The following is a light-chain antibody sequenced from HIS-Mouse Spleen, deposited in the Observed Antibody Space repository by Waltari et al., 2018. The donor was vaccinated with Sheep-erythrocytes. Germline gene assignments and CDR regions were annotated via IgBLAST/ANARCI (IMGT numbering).Light chain of an antibody. CDR1: NSDVGGYNY. Sequence: QSALTQPRSVSGSPGQSVPISCTGTNSDVGGYNYVSWYQQHPGKAPKLIIYDVSKRPSGVPDRFSGSKSGNTASLTISGLQAEDEADYYCCSYAGSYTFVVFGGGTKLTVL. J-gene: IGLJ2*01. V-gene: IGLV2-11*01. CDR3: CSYAGSYTFVV. CDR2: DVS.